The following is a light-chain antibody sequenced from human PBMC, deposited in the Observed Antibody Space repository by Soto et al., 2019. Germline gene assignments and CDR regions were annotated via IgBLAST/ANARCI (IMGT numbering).Light chain of an antibody. V-gene: IGLV2-14*01. CDR2: NVY. CDR1: TSDVGTYDY. Sequence: QSVLTQPASVSGSPGQSITISCTGTTSDVGTYDYVSWYQHQPGKAPKLMIYNVYDRPSGISYRFSGSKSGNTASLTISGLQGEDEADYYCSAYTVSRTYVFGTGTKVTVL. J-gene: IGLJ1*01. CDR3: SAYTVSRTYV.